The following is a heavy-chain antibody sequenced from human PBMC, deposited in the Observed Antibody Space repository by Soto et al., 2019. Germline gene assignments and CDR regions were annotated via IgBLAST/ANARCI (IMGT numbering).Heavy chain of an antibody. V-gene: IGHV3-33*01. CDR1: GFTFSSYG. CDR2: IWYDGSNK. J-gene: IGHJ6*03. D-gene: IGHD3-16*02. Sequence: PGGSLRLSCAASGFTFSSYGMHWVRQAPGKGLEWVAVIWYDGSNKYYADSVKGRFTISRDNSKNTLYLQMNSLKTEDTAVYYCTRPGALGELSLYYYFYYYMAVWGKGTMVPVSS. CDR3: TRPGALGELSLYYYFYYYMAV.